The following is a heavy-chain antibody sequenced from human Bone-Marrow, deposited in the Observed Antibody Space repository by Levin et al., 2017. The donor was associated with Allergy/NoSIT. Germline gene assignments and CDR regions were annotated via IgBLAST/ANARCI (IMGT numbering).Heavy chain of an antibody. V-gene: IGHV3-33*01. J-gene: IGHJ4*02. CDR3: ARDPESCSGGSCLQFDH. D-gene: IGHD2-15*01. Sequence: GESLKISCTASGFSFNNHGMHWVRQAPGKGLEWVAVIWWDGSNKYYGDSVRGRFTISRDNSKNALYLEMNSLRAEDTAVYYCARDPESCSGGSCLQFDHWGQGNLVTVSS. CDR1: GFSFNNHG. CDR2: IWWDGSNK.